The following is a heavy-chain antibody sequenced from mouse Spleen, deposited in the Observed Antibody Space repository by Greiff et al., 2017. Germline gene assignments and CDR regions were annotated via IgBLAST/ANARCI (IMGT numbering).Heavy chain of an antibody. D-gene: IGHD2-1*01. CDR2: IDPSDSYT. J-gene: IGHJ3*01. V-gene: IGHV1-69*01. Sequence: QVQLQQPGAELVMPGASVKLSCKASGYTFTSYWMHWVKQRPGQGLEWIGEIDPSDSYTNYNQKFKGKATLTVDKSSSTAYMQLSSLTSEDSAVYYCARSGVTLAYWGQGTLVTVSA. CDR3: ARSGVTLAY. CDR1: GYTFTSYW.